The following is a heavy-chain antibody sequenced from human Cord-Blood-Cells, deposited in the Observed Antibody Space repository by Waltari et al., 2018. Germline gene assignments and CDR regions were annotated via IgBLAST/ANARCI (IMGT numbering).Heavy chain of an antibody. Sequence: QVQLQQWGAGLLKPSETLSLTCAVYGGSFSGYYWSWIRQPPGKGLEWIGEINHSGSTNYNPSLKSRVTISVETSKNQFSLKLSSVTAADTAVYYCASYYGSGSYYNDYWGQGTLVTVSS. CDR1: GGSFSGYY. CDR2: INHSGST. D-gene: IGHD3-10*01. J-gene: IGHJ4*02. V-gene: IGHV4-34*01. CDR3: ASYYGSGSYYNDY.